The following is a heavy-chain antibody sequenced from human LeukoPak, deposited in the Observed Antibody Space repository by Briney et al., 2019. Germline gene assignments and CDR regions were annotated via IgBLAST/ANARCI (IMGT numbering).Heavy chain of an antibody. CDR2: IYYSGST. CDR3: ARHPGYSSGWSYYYGMDV. Sequence: SQTLSLTCTVSGGSISSYYWSWIRQPPGKGLEWIGYIYYSGSTNYNPSLKSRVTISVDTSKNQFSLKLSSVTAADTAVYYCARHPGYSSGWSYYYGMDVWGQGTTVTVSS. D-gene: IGHD6-19*01. J-gene: IGHJ6*02. V-gene: IGHV4-59*08. CDR1: GGSISSYY.